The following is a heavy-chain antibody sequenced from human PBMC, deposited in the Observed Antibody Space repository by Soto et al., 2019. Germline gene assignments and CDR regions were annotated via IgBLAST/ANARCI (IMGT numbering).Heavy chain of an antibody. CDR2: IIPIFGTA. Sequence: QVQLVQSGAEVKKPGSSVKVSCKASGGTFSSDDFSWVRQAPGQGLDWMGGIIPIFGTANYAQKFQGRVTITADESTSTAYMELSSLRSEDSAVYYCARGKLWFGELLSTYYYYYGMDVWGQGTMVTVSS. CDR3: ARGKLWFGELLSTYYYYYGMDV. J-gene: IGHJ6*02. V-gene: IGHV1-69*01. CDR1: GGTFSSDD. D-gene: IGHD3-10*01.